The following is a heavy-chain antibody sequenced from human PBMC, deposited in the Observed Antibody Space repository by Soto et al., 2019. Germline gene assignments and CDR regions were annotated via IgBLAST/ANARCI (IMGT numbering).Heavy chain of an antibody. CDR3: AKNQGVELVPIATVDWFEP. J-gene: IGHJ5*02. V-gene: IGHV3-53*01. D-gene: IGHD1-1*01. CDR1: VFTVSSNY. CDR2: IYSGGST. Sequence: GGSLRLSCAASVFTVSSNYMSLVRQAPGKGLEWVSVIYSGGSTYYVDSVKGRFTISRDNSKSTVYLELKNLSAEDTAVYHCAKNQGVELVPIATVDWFEPWGQGSVVTVSS.